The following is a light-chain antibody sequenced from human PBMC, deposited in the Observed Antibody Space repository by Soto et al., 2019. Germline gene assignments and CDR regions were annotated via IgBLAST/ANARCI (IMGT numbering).Light chain of an antibody. V-gene: IGKV2-28*01. CDR2: LGS. CDR1: QSLLHSNGYNY. J-gene: IGKJ4*01. Sequence: DIVMTQSPLSLRVTPGEPASISCRSSQSLLHSNGYNYLDWYLQKPGQSPXLLIYLGSNRASGVPDRFSGSGSGTDFTLKISRGEAEDVGVYYCMQALQTPLTFGGGTKVDIK. CDR3: MQALQTPLT.